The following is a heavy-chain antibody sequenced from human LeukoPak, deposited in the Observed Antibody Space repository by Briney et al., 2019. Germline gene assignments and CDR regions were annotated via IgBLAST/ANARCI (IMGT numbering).Heavy chain of an antibody. D-gene: IGHD3-3*01. V-gene: IGHV1-46*01. CDR3: ARGTYDYFDY. J-gene: IGHJ4*02. CDR2: INPSGGST. CDR1: GGTFSRYA. Sequence: ASVKVSCKASGGTFSRYAISWVRQAPGQGLEWMGIINPSGGSTSYAQKFQGRVTMTRDTSTSTVYMELSSLRSEDTAVYYCARGTYDYFDYWGQGTLVTVSS.